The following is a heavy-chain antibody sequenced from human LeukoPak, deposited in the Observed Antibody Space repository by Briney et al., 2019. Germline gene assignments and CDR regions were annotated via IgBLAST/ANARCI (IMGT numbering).Heavy chain of an antibody. Sequence: GGSLRLSCAASGFTFGISWMSWVRQAPGKGLECVANIKPDGSEKYYVDSVKGRFTISRDNAKNSLYLQMNSLRADDTAVYFCASGNSFDYWGQGTLVTVSS. CDR1: GFTFGISW. V-gene: IGHV3-7*01. CDR2: IKPDGSEK. CDR3: ASGNSFDY. J-gene: IGHJ4*02.